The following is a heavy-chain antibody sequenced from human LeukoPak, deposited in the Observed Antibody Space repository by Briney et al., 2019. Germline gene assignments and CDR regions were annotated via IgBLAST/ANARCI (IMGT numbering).Heavy chain of an antibody. CDR2: IYYSGST. V-gene: IGHV4-39*01. CDR1: GGSISSSSYY. J-gene: IGHJ6*03. D-gene: IGHD6-13*01. Sequence: PSETLSLTCTVSGGSISSSSYYWGWIRQPPGKGLEWIGSIYYSGSTYYNPSLKSRVTISVDTSKNQFSLKLSSVTAADTAVYYCARGPRPRGAAAKRSPYYYYYMDVWGKGTTVTVSS. CDR3: ARGPRPRGAAAKRSPYYYYYMDV.